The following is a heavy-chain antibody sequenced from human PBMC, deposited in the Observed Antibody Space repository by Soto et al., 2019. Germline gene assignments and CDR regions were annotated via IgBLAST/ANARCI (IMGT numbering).Heavy chain of an antibody. V-gene: IGHV1-18*01. J-gene: IGHJ4*02. D-gene: IGHD3-3*01. CDR3: ARDIIPGITIFGVVIIPYY. Sequence: GASVKVSCKASGYTFTSYGISWVRQAPGQGLEWMGWISAYNGNTNYAQKLQGRVTMTTDTSTSTAYMELRSLRSDDTAVYYCARDIIPGITIFGVVIIPYYWGQGTLVTVSS. CDR2: ISAYNGNT. CDR1: GYTFTSYG.